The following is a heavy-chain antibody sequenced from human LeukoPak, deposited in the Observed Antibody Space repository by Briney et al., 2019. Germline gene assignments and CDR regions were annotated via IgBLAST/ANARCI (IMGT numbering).Heavy chain of an antibody. CDR2: INHSGST. J-gene: IGHJ4*02. V-gene: IGHV4-34*01. D-gene: IGHD2-2*01. CDR1: GGSFSGYY. Sequence: SETLSLTCAVYGGSFSGYYWSWIRQPPGKGLEWIGEINHSGSTNYNPSLKSRVTTSVDTSKNQFSLKLSSVTAADTAVYYCARFVVVPAAIYYFDYWGQGTLVTVSS. CDR3: ARFVVVPAAIYYFDY.